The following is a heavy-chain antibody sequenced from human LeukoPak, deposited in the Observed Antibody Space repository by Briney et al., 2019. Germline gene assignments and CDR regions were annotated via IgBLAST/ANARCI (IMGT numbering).Heavy chain of an antibody. CDR1: GFTFSSYA. Sequence: GGSLRLSCAASGFTFSSYAMHWVRQAPGKGLEWVAVISYDGSNKYYADSVKGRFTISRDNSKNTLYLQMNSLRAEDTAVYYCARDKGTDLEAFDIWGQGTMVTVSS. CDR2: ISYDGSNK. D-gene: IGHD1-1*01. J-gene: IGHJ3*02. V-gene: IGHV3-30*14. CDR3: ARDKGTDLEAFDI.